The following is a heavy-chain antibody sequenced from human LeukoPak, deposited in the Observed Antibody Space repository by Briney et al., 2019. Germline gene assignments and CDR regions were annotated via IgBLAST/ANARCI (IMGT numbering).Heavy chain of an antibody. CDR2: IYYSGST. CDR1: GGSISSGGYY. Sequence: PSQTLSLTCTVSGGSISSGGYYWSWIRQHPGTGLEWIGYIYYSGSTYYNPSLKSRVTISVDTSKNQFSLKLSSVTAADTAVYYCARVDYDFWSGYYVAFDIWGQGTMVTVSS. V-gene: IGHV4-31*03. D-gene: IGHD3-3*01. CDR3: ARVDYDFWSGYYVAFDI. J-gene: IGHJ3*02.